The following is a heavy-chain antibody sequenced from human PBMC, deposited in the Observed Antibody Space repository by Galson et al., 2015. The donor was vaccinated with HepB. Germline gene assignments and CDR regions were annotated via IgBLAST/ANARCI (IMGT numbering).Heavy chain of an antibody. D-gene: IGHD4-17*01. V-gene: IGHV3-30*18. CDR2: ISYDGSNK. J-gene: IGHJ4*02. Sequence: SLRLSCAASGFTFSSYGMHWVRQAPGKGLEWVAVISYDGSNKYYADSVKGRFTISRDNSKNTLYLQMNSLRAEDTAVYYCAKDPDAYGDYYFDYWGQGTLVTVSS. CDR1: GFTFSSYG. CDR3: AKDPDAYGDYYFDY.